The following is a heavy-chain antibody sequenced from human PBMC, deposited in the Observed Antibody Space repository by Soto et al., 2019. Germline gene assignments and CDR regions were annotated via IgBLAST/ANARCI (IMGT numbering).Heavy chain of an antibody. V-gene: IGHV3-7*01. D-gene: IGHD3-3*01. J-gene: IGHJ6*02. CDR3: ARDLEEFGYYGMDV. CDR2: IKQDGSEK. Sequence: LRLSCAASGFTSSSYWMSWVRQAPGKGLEWVANIKQDGSEKYYVDSVKGRFTISRDNAKNSLYLQMNSLRAEDTAVYYCARDLEEFGYYGMDVWGQGTTVTVSS. CDR1: GFTSSSYW.